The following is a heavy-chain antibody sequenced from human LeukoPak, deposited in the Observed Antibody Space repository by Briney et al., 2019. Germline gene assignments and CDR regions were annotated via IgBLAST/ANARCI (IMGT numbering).Heavy chain of an antibody. CDR1: GGTFSSYA. CDR3: AREGEYSSGWYPSSYFDY. J-gene: IGHJ4*02. D-gene: IGHD6-19*01. V-gene: IGHV1-69*06. Sequence: SVKVSCKASGGTFSSYAISWVRQAPGQGLEWMGGIIPIFGTANYAQKFQGRVTITADKSTSTAYMELSSLRSEDTAVYYCAREGEYSSGWYPSSYFDYWGQGTLVTVSS. CDR2: IIPIFGTA.